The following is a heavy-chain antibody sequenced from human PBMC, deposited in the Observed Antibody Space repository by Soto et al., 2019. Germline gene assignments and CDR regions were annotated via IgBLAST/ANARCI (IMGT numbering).Heavy chain of an antibody. CDR3: ARDSPIAAAGSRFDY. J-gene: IGHJ4*02. Sequence: QVHLVQSGAEVKKPGASVKVSCKASGYTFTSYGISWVRQAPGQGLEWMGWISAYNGNTNYAQKLQGRVTMTTDTSTSTAYMELRRLRSDDTAVYYCARDSPIAAAGSRFDYWGQGTLVTVSS. CDR1: GYTFTSYG. V-gene: IGHV1-18*01. CDR2: ISAYNGNT. D-gene: IGHD6-13*01.